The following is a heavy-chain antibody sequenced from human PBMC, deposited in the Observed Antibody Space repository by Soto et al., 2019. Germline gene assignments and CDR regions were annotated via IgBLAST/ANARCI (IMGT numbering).Heavy chain of an antibody. CDR3: APIAAAGTGAYGMDV. Sequence: QVQLVQSGAEVKKPGSSVKVSCKASGGTFSSYAISWVRQAPGQGLEWMGGMIPIFGTANYAQKFQGRVTITADESTSTAYMELSSLRSEDTAVYYCAPIAAAGTGAYGMDVWAKGPRSPSP. D-gene: IGHD6-13*01. CDR1: GGTFSSYA. V-gene: IGHV1-69*01. CDR2: MIPIFGTA. J-gene: IGHJ6*02.